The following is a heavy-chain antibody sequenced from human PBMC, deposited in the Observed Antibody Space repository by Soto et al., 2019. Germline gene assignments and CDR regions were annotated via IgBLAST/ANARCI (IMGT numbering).Heavy chain of an antibody. J-gene: IGHJ6*02. CDR1: GFTFSGRS. D-gene: IGHD3-16*01. Sequence: EVQLVESGGGLVQPGGSLRLSCSASGFTFSGRSMHWVRQAPGKGLEYVSGVSPNGNDKYYTDSVKGRFTISRDNSKNTLHLQMSSLRPEDTALFYCIRCFYGLDVWGQGTTVTVSS. V-gene: IGHV3-64D*08. CDR3: IRCFYGLDV. CDR2: VSPNGNDK.